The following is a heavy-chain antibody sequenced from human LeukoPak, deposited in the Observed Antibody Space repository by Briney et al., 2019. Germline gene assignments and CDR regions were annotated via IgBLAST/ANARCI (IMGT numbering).Heavy chain of an antibody. D-gene: IGHD5-12*01. CDR2: INQDGSAK. CDR3: ARDSGYNAFDY. CDR1: GFLFRNSW. J-gene: IGHJ4*02. V-gene: IGHV3-7*05. Sequence: TGGSLRLSCADSGFLFRNSWMAWVRQAPGRGLEWLANINQDGSAKTCVDSVKGRFTISRDNAKNSLYLQMNSLRAEDTAMYYCARDSGYNAFDYWGQGTLVTVSS.